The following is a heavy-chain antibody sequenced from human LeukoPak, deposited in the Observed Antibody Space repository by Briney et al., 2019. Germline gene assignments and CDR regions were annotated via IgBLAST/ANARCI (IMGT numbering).Heavy chain of an antibody. CDR2: IYYSGST. V-gene: IGHV4-39*07. D-gene: IGHD3-22*01. CDR3: VGPTYYYDSSAASGY. Sequence: SETLSLTCTVSGGSISSSSYYWGWIRQPPGKGLEWIGSIYYSGSTYYNPSLKSRVTISVDTSKNQFSLKLSSVTAADTAVYYCVGPTYYYDSSAASGYWGQGTLVTVSS. J-gene: IGHJ4*02. CDR1: GGSISSSSYY.